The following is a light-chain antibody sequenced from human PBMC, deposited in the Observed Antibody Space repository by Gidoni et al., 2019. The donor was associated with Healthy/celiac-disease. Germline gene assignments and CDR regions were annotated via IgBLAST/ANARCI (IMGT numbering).Light chain of an antibody. V-gene: IGLV1-40*01. Sequence: SVLTQPPSVSGAPGQRVTISCTGSSSNIGAGYDVHWYQQLPGTAPKLLIYGNSNRPSGVPDRCSGSKSGTSASLAITGLQAEDEADYYCQSYDSSGYVFGTGTKVTVL. CDR2: GNS. CDR1: SSNIGAGYD. CDR3: QSYDSSGYV. J-gene: IGLJ1*01.